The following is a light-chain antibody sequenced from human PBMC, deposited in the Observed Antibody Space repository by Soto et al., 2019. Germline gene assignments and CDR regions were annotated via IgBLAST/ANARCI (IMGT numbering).Light chain of an antibody. CDR1: QTIYRW. J-gene: IGKJ3*01. Sequence: DIQMTQFPSTLSASVGDRVTITCRASQTIYRWLAWYQQKPGKAPKLLIYDASNLESGVPSRFSGSGSETEFTLTISSLQPDDFATYYCQQYGTYVFGPGTKVDIK. CDR2: DAS. CDR3: QQYGTYV. V-gene: IGKV1-5*01.